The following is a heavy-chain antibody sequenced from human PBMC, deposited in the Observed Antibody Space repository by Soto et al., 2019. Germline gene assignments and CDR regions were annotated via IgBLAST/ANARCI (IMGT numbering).Heavy chain of an antibody. CDR2: ISYDGSNK. Sequence: QVQLVESGGGVVQPGRSLRLSCAASGFTFSSYGMHWVRQAPGKGLEWVAVISYDGSNKYYADSAKGRFTISRDNSKNTLYLQMNSLRAEDTAVYYCAKDPPARHNIKQHPRDDYWGQGTLVTVSS. V-gene: IGHV3-30*18. CDR1: GFTFSSYG. J-gene: IGHJ4*02. D-gene: IGHD6-13*01. CDR3: AKDPPARHNIKQHPRDDY.